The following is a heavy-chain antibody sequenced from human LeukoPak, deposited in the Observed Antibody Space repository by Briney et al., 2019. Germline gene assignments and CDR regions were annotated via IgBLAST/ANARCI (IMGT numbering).Heavy chain of an antibody. D-gene: IGHD4-17*01. CDR1: GGSISSYY. Sequence: PSETLSLTCTVSGGSISSYYWSWIRQPAGKGLVWIGRIYTSGSTNYNPSLKSRVTMSVDTSKNQFSLKLSSVTAADTAVYYCARASGDYVGYYFDYWGQGTLVTVSS. J-gene: IGHJ4*02. CDR3: ARASGDYVGYYFDY. V-gene: IGHV4-4*07. CDR2: IYTSGST.